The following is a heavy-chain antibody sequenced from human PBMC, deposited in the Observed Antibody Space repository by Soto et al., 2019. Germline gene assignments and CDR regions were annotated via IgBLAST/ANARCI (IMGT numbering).Heavy chain of an antibody. Sequence: GGSLRLSCAASGFTFSSYGMHWVRQAPGKGLEWVAVISYDGSNKYYADSVKGRFTISRDNSKNTLYLQMNSLRAEDTAVYYCAKDSGVYSYDPLDYWGQGTLVTVSS. CDR3: AKDSGVYSYDPLDY. D-gene: IGHD5-18*01. V-gene: IGHV3-30*18. J-gene: IGHJ4*02. CDR2: ISYDGSNK. CDR1: GFTFSSYG.